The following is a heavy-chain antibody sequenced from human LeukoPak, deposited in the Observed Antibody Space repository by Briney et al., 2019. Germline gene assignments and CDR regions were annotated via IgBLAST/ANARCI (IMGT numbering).Heavy chain of an antibody. CDR3: AKDFNAIEVAGTEY. D-gene: IGHD6-19*01. V-gene: IGHV3-23*01. J-gene: IGHJ4*02. CDR1: GFTFSSYA. Sequence: GGSLRLSCAAYGFTFSSYAMSWVRQAPGKGLEWVSSISGSGGSTYYADSVKGRFTISRDNSKNTLYLQMNSLRAEDTAVYYCAKDFNAIEVAGTEYWGQGTLVTVSS. CDR2: ISGSGGST.